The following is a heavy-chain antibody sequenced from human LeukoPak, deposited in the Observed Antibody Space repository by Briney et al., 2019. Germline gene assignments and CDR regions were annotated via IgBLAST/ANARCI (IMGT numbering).Heavy chain of an antibody. J-gene: IGHJ4*02. V-gene: IGHV3-66*01. D-gene: IGHD1-26*01. CDR1: GFTVSSNY. CDR2: IYSGGST. CDR3: AKDPSGSYYGGDY. Sequence: PGGSLRLSCAASGFTVSSNYMSWVRQAPGKGLEWVSVIYSGGSTYYADSVKGRFTISRDNSKNTLYLQMNSLRAEDTAVYYCAKDPSGSYYGGDYWGQGTLVTVSS.